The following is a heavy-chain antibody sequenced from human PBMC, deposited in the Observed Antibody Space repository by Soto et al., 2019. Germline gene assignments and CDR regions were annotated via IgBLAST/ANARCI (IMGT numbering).Heavy chain of an antibody. V-gene: IGHV3-11*01. CDR3: AGLRDDY. J-gene: IGHJ4*02. D-gene: IGHD3-10*01. CDR1: GFTFSDYD. Sequence: QVQLAESGGGLVEPGGSLRLSCAASGFTFSDYDMSWVRQAPGKGREYISYIRSTTSTVFYADSVKGRFTISRDNAKSSLYLQMNSLRAEDTAVYYCAGLRDDYWGQGTLVTVSS. CDR2: IRSTTSTV.